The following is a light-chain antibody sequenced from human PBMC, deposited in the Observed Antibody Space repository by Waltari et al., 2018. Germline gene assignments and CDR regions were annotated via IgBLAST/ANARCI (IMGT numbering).Light chain of an antibody. CDR1: QSINNY. V-gene: IGKV3-11*01. Sequence: EIVLTQSPATLSLSPGERATLSCRASQSINNYLAWYQQKRGQAPRLLLYDTSNRATGIPARFSGSGSGTEFTLTISSLEPEDFAVYYCHQRSDWGTFGGGTKVEI. CDR3: HQRSDWGT. J-gene: IGKJ4*01. CDR2: DTS.